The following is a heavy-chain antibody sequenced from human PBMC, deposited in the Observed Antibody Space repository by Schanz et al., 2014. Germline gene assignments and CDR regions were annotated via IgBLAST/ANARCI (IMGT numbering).Heavy chain of an antibody. Sequence: VQLVESGGGVVQPGRSLRLSCAGSGFSFSGFGMHWVRQAPGKGLEWISYITTSTSYTNYADSVKGRFTISRDNAKKSLFLQMNSLRAEDTAVYYCARLGRMGAFDIWGQGTMVTVSS. CDR1: GFSFSGFG. J-gene: IGHJ3*02. D-gene: IGHD2-8*01. V-gene: IGHV3-21*05. CDR2: ITTSTSYT. CDR3: ARLGRMGAFDI.